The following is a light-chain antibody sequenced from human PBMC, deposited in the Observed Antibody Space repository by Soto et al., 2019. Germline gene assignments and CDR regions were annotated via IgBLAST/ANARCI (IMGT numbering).Light chain of an antibody. CDR3: QQYNNWPPWT. V-gene: IGKV3-15*01. CDR1: QSVSSN. J-gene: IGKJ1*01. Sequence: EIVMTQSPATLSVSPGERATLSCRASQSVSSNLAWYQQKPGQAPRLLLYGASTRATGIPARFSGSGSGTEFTLNISSLQSEDFAVYSCQQYNNWPPWTFGQGTKVEIK. CDR2: GAS.